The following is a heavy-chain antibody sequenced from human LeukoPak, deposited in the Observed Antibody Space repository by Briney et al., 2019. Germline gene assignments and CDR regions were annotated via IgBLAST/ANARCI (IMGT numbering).Heavy chain of an antibody. D-gene: IGHD6-6*01. J-gene: IGHJ4*02. CDR2: ISSDGSST. V-gene: IGHV3-74*03. Sequence: PGGSLSPSSASAVGAFTGPGSDPVGQTAGKGLVWVSRISSDGSSTTYADSVKGRFTISRDNTKNTLYLQMNNLRAEDTATYYCARYKRVTGRPDIDYWGQGTLVIVSS. CDR1: VGAFTGPG. CDR3: ARYKRVTGRPDIDY.